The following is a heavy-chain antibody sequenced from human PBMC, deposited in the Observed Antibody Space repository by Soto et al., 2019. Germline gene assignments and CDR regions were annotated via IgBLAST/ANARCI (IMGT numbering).Heavy chain of an antibody. CDR1: GVSITPYS. V-gene: IGHV4-4*07. Sequence: QVQLQESGPGLVKPSETLSLTCTVSGVSITPYSWSWIRQPAGEAPEWLGHIYASGRTTYNPSLKSRVTMFVSQTQVSLRLTSVTAADTAVYYCARHFDVDPSLDHYYFDLWGRGALVTVSS. CDR3: ARHFDVDPSLDHYYFDL. CDR2: IYASGRT. J-gene: IGHJ2*01. D-gene: IGHD3-9*01.